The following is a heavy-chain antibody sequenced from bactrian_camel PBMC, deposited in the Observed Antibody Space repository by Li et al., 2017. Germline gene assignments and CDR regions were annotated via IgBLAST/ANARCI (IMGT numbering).Heavy chain of an antibody. CDR1: GYFDSGSC. CDR2: IDRDAVT. CDR3: AADPPPRSGGYCSLLIGLTPADFAI. J-gene: IGHJ6*01. D-gene: IGHD2*01. V-gene: IGHV3S53*01. Sequence: HVQLVESGGESVQAGGSLRFSCAVSGYFDSGSCMGWFRQAPGKEREGVAFIDRDAVTNYATSVQGRFTLSQDNAKNTLYLVMNNLKPEDTAMYYCAADPPPRSGGYCSLLIGLTPADFAIWGQGTQVTVS.